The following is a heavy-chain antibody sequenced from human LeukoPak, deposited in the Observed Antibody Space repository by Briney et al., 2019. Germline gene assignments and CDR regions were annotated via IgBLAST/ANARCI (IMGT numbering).Heavy chain of an antibody. J-gene: IGHJ3*02. CDR2: IIPILGIA. CDR1: GGTFSSYT. V-gene: IGHV1-69*02. Sequence: GASVKVSCKASGGTFSSYTISWVRQAPGQGLEWMGRIIPILGIANYAQKFQGRVTITADKSTSTAYMELRSLRSDDTAVYYCARPLTMVRGVTILDAFDIWGQGTVVTVSS. D-gene: IGHD3-10*01. CDR3: ARPLTMVRGVTILDAFDI.